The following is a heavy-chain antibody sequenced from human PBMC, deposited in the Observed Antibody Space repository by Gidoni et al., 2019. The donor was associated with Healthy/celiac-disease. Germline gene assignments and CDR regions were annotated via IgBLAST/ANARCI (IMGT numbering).Heavy chain of an antibody. CDR3: ARGPDRAKGCLDY. Sequence: QLQLQESGPGLVKPSETLSLTCTVSGGSISSSSYYWGWIRQPPGKGLEWIGSIYYSGSPYYNPSLKRRVTISVDTSKNQFSLKLSSVTAADTAVYYCARGPDRAKGCLDYWGQGTLVTVSS. CDR1: GGSISSSSYY. CDR2: IYYSGSP. J-gene: IGHJ4*02. V-gene: IGHV4-39*01.